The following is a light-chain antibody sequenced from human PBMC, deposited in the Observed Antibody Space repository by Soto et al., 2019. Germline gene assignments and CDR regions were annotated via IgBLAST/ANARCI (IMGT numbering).Light chain of an antibody. CDR1: SSNIGAGYA. V-gene: IGLV1-40*01. CDR3: QSYDSSLSGVV. CDR2: DNS. J-gene: IGLJ2*01. Sequence: QPVLTQPPSVAGAPGQRVTISCTGSSSNIGAGYAVHWYQQLPGIAPKLLIYDNSNRPSGVPDRFSGSKSGTSASLAITGLQAEDEADYYCQSYDSSLSGVVFGGGTKLTVL.